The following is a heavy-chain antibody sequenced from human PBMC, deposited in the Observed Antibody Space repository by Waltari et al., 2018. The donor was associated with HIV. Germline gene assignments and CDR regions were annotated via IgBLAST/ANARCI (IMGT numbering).Heavy chain of an antibody. V-gene: IGHV4-39*01. CDR3: ARHEPRNTWFDP. CDR1: GDSLSRSYYY. Sequence: QLQLQESGPGLVKPSETLSLTCSVSGDSLSRSYYYWGWIRQPPGKGLEWLGSIYYSGSTYDNPSLKSRVTISVDTSKNQFSLKLSSVTAADTAIYYCARHEPRNTWFDPWGQGTLVTVSS. CDR2: IYYSGST. J-gene: IGHJ5*02.